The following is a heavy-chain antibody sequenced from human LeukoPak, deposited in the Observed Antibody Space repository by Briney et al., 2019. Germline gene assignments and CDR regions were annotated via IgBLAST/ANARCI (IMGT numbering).Heavy chain of an antibody. D-gene: IGHD3-10*01. CDR2: INPNSGGT. Sequence: ASVKVSCKASGYTFTTYYIHWVRQAPGQGLEWMGWINPNSGGTNYAQKFQGRVTMTRDTSISTAYMELSRLRSDDTAVYYCATDDGGEIAMDVWSQGTTVTVSS. CDR3: ATDDGGEIAMDV. CDR1: GYTFTTYY. J-gene: IGHJ6*02. V-gene: IGHV1-2*02.